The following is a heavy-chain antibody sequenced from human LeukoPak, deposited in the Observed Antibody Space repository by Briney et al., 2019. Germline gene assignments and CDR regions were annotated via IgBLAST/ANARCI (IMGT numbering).Heavy chain of an antibody. D-gene: IGHD6-6*01. CDR3: ARTYSSSSHDAFDI. V-gene: IGHV1-69*05. CDR2: IIPIFGTA. CDR1: GGTFSSYA. J-gene: IGHJ3*02. Sequence: GASVKVSCKGSGGTFSSYAIGWVRQAPGQGLEWMGGIIPIFGTANYAQKFQGRVTITTDESTSTAYMELSSLRSEDTAVYYCARTYSSSSHDAFDIWGQGTMVTVSS.